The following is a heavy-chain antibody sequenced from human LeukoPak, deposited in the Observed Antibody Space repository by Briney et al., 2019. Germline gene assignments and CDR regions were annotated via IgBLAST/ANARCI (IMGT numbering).Heavy chain of an antibody. CDR3: ARADPLLLAYYFDY. V-gene: IGHV4-59*01. CDR1: GGSISSYY. D-gene: IGHD2-21*02. Sequence: SETLSLTCTVSGGSISSYYLTWIRQPPGKGLEWIGYIYYTGSTNYSPSLKSRVTISIDTSKNQFSLKLSSVTAADTAVYYCARADPLLLAYYFDYWGQGTLVTLSS. CDR2: IYYTGST. J-gene: IGHJ4*02.